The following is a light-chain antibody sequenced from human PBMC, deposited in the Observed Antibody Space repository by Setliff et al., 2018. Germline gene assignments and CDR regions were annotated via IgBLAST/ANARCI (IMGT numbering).Light chain of an antibody. J-gene: IGLJ1*01. CDR2: EVS. Sequence: PSVSGAPGQRITISCTGSSSNIGAGYDVHWYQQHPGKAPKLMIYEVSKRPSGVPDRFSGSKSGNTASLTVSGLQAEDEADYYCSSYAGSNNPYVFGTGTKVTVL. CDR3: SSYAGSNNPYV. V-gene: IGLV2-8*01. CDR1: SSNIGAGYD.